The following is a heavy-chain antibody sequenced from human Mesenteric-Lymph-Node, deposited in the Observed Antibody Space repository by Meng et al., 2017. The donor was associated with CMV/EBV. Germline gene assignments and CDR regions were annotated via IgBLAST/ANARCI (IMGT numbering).Heavy chain of an antibody. CDR3: AKVRGVGATKYFDY. Sequence: GESLKISCAASGFSFSGYEMNWVRQAPGKGLEWVSYISSSGSNIDYADSVKGRFTISRDNAKKSLYLQMNSLRAEDTAVYYCAKVRGVGATKYFDYWGQGTLVTVSS. D-gene: IGHD1-26*01. CDR1: GFSFSGYE. CDR2: ISSSGSNI. J-gene: IGHJ4*02. V-gene: IGHV3-48*03.